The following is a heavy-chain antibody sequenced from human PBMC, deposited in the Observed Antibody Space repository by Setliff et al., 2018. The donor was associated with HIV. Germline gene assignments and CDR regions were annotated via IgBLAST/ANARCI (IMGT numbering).Heavy chain of an antibody. CDR2: IRSKEYGGTT. V-gene: IGHV3-49*04. D-gene: IGHD5-12*01. CDR3: ARDPGMATTYGGDYYYYGLDV. Sequence: GGSLRLSCRASGFTFGDYALSWVRQAPGKGLEWVGFIRSKEYGGTTEYAASVKGRFTISRDDSKSIAYLQMNSLKAEDTAVYRCARDPGMATTYGGDYYYYGLDVWGQGTTVTVSS. CDR1: GFTFGDYA. J-gene: IGHJ6*02.